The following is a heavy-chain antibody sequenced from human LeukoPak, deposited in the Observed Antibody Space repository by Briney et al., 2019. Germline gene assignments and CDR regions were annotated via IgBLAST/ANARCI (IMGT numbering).Heavy chain of an antibody. Sequence: ASVKVSCKASGYTFTSYAMHWVRQAPGQRLEWMGWINAGNGNTEYSQKFQGRVTITRDTSASTAYMELSSLRSEDTAVYYCARESDSGEFAYWGQGTLVTVSS. CDR3: ARESDSGEFAY. CDR2: INAGNGNT. J-gene: IGHJ4*02. D-gene: IGHD2-15*01. CDR1: GYTFTSYA. V-gene: IGHV1-3*01.